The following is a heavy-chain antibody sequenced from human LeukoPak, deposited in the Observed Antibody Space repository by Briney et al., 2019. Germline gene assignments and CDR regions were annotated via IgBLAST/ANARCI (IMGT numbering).Heavy chain of an antibody. J-gene: IGHJ4*02. CDR1: GFIFSNYA. Sequence: GGSLRLSCAASGFIFSNYAMNWVRQAPGKGLEWVSTISDSGHRTYYAGSVKARVTISRDNSKNTVFLQMSSLRADDTAVYYCAKDRRAGNFDYWGQGTPVTVSS. V-gene: IGHV3-23*01. CDR3: AKDRRAGNFDY. CDR2: ISDSGHRT. D-gene: IGHD3-10*01.